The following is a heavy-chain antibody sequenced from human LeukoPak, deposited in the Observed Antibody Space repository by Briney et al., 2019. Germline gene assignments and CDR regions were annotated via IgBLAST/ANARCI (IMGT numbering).Heavy chain of an antibody. CDR3: ARDTAVAADRGYYYYYMDV. CDR1: GYTFTIYY. J-gene: IGHJ6*03. Sequence: ASVKLSCKASGYTFTIYYMHWVRQAPGQGREWMGIINPSGGSTSYAQKFQGRVTMTRDMSTSTVYMELSSLRSEDTAVYYCARDTAVAADRGYYYYYMDVWGKGTKVTVCS. D-gene: IGHD6-19*01. CDR2: INPSGGST. V-gene: IGHV1-46*01.